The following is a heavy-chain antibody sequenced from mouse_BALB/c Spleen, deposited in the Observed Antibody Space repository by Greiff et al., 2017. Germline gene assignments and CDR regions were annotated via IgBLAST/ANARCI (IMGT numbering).Heavy chain of an antibody. CDR3: ARWVYYDYDVAGAWFAY. D-gene: IGHD2-4*01. CDR2: IYPGDGDT. V-gene: IGHV1-87*01. J-gene: IGHJ3*01. Sequence: VQLQQSGAELARPGASVKLSCKASGYTFTSYWMQWVKQRPGQGLEWIGAIYPGDGDTRYTQKFKGKATLTADKSSSTAYMQLSSLASEDSAVYYCARWVYYDYDVAGAWFAYWGQGTLVTVSA. CDR1: GYTFTSYW.